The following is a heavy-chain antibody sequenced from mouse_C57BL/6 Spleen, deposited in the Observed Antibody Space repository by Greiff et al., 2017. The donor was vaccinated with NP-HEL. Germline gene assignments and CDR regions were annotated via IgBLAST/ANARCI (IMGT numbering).Heavy chain of an antibody. Sequence: VQLQQPGAELVRPGSSVKLSCKASGYTFTSYWMHWVKQRPIQGLEWIGNIDPSDSETNSNQKFKDKATLTVEKSSSTAYMQLSSLTSEHSAVYYCARAPYYDYVGDYAMDYWGQGTSVTVSS. J-gene: IGHJ4*01. CDR2: IDPSDSET. V-gene: IGHV1-52*01. CDR1: GYTFTSYW. D-gene: IGHD2-4*01. CDR3: ARAPYYDYVGDYAMDY.